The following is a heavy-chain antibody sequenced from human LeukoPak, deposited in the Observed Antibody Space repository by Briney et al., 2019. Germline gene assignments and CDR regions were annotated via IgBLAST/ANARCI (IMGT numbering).Heavy chain of an antibody. V-gene: IGHV4-59*01. CDR1: GGSISSYY. D-gene: IGHD3-10*01. CDR2: IYYSGST. Sequence: SETLSLTCTVSGGSISSYYWSWIRQPPGKGLEWIGYIYYSGSTNYNPSLKSRVTISVDTSKNQFSLKLSSVTAADTAVYYCARGIGFGKLLPTYNWFDPWGQGTLVTVSS. CDR3: ARGIGFGKLLPTYNWFDP. J-gene: IGHJ5*02.